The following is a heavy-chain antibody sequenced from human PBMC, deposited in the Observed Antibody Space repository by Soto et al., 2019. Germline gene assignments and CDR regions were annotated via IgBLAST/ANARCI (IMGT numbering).Heavy chain of an antibody. CDR1: GFTFSSYA. CDR2: ITGSGGSL. CDR3: APWGYSSGWGRIDY. J-gene: IGHJ4*02. V-gene: IGHV3-23*01. D-gene: IGHD6-19*01. Sequence: EVQLLESGGGLVQPGGSLRLSCAATGFTFSSYAMSWVRQAPGKGLEWVSGITGSGGSLNYADSVKGRFTISRDNSKNMLYPQMNSLRAEDTAVYYCAPWGYSSGWGRIDYWGQGTLVTVSS.